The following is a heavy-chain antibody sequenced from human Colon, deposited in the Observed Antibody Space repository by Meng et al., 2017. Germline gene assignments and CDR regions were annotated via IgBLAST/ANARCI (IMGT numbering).Heavy chain of an antibody. CDR2: IDRSGTT. D-gene: IGHD3-22*01. CDR3: ARTIYSSSVDY. V-gene: IGHV4-38-2*01. CDR1: GYSISTAYY. J-gene: IGHJ4*02. Sequence: QVQLQESGPGLVKPSETLSLTCSVSGYSISTAYYGGWIRQTPGKGLEWIASIDRSGTTYYNPSLESRVTISVDTSKNHFSLRLNSVTAADAAVYFCARTIYSSSVDYWGQGTLVTVSS.